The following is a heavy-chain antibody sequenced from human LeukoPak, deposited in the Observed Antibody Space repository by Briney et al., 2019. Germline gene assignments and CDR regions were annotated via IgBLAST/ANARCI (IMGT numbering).Heavy chain of an antibody. CDR3: ARVVAAAGNNWFDP. J-gene: IGHJ5*02. CDR1: GDSISSGGHS. Sequence: PTETLSLTCAVSGDSISSGGHSWSWIRQTPGKGLEWIAYIHDSGSTYNNPSLKTRLSMSIDTSKNQFSLKLNSVSAADTAVYYCARVVAAAGNNWFDPWGQGTLVTVSS. CDR2: IHDSGST. V-gene: IGHV4-30-4*07. D-gene: IGHD6-13*01.